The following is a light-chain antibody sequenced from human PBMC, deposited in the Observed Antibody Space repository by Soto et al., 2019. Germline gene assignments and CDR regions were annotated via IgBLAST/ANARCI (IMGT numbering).Light chain of an antibody. CDR1: NIGSKS. Sequence: SYELTQPPSVSVAPGQTASITCGGSNIGSKSVQWYRQKPGQAPLLVVNDDSDRPSGIPERFSGSNSGNTATLTISRVEAGDEADYYCQVWDNTNDHPVYVFGTGTKVNVL. CDR2: DDS. CDR3: QVWDNTNDHPVYV. V-gene: IGLV3-21*02. J-gene: IGLJ1*01.